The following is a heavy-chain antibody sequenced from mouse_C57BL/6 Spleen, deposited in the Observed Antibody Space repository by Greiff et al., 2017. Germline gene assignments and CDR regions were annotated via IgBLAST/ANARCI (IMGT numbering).Heavy chain of an antibody. Sequence: DVMLVESGGGLVKPGGSLKLSCAASGFTFSDYGMHWVRQAPGKGLEWVAYISSGSSTIYSADTVKGRFTIARDNAKNTLFLQMTSLRSEDTAMYYCARLSNYVTSYYAMDYWGQGTSVTVSS. CDR2: ISSGSSTI. CDR3: ARLSNYVTSYYAMDY. D-gene: IGHD2-5*01. J-gene: IGHJ4*01. CDR1: GFTFSDYG. V-gene: IGHV5-17*01.